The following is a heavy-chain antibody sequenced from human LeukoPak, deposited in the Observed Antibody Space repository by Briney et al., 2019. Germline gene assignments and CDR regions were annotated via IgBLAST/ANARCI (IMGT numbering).Heavy chain of an antibody. CDR2: ISGSGGSA. CDR3: AKGSGWYDNY. CDR1: GFTFSSYA. Sequence: PGGSLGLSCAASGFTFSSYAMSWVRQAPGKGLEWVSAISGSGGSAYYADSVKGRFTISRDNSKNTLYLQMNSLRAEDTAVYYCAKGSGWYDNYWGQGTLVTVSS. V-gene: IGHV3-23*01. J-gene: IGHJ4*02. D-gene: IGHD6-19*01.